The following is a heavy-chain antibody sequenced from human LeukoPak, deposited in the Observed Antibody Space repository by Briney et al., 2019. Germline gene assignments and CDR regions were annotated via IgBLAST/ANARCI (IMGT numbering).Heavy chain of an antibody. CDR3: AREAYCGGDCYSGIY. CDR2: INHSGST. CDR1: GGSFSGYY. Sequence: SETLSLTCAVYGGSFSGYYWSWIRQPPGKGLEWIGEINHSGSTNYNPSLKSRVTISVDTSKNQFSLKLSSVTAADTAVYYCAREAYCGGDCYSGIYWGQGTLVTVSS. J-gene: IGHJ4*02. D-gene: IGHD2-21*02. V-gene: IGHV4-34*01.